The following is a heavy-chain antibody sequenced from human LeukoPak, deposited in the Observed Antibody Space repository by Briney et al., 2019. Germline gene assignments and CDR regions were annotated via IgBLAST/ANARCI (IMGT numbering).Heavy chain of an antibody. Sequence: GGSLRLSCAASGFTFSSYSMNWVRQAPGKGLKWVSSISSSSSYIYYADSVKGRFTISRDNAKNSLYLQMNSLRAEGTAVYYCARGPYGDYVFDYWGQGTLVTVSS. CDR2: ISSSSSYI. CDR1: GFTFSSYS. CDR3: ARGPYGDYVFDY. D-gene: IGHD4-17*01. J-gene: IGHJ4*02. V-gene: IGHV3-21*01.